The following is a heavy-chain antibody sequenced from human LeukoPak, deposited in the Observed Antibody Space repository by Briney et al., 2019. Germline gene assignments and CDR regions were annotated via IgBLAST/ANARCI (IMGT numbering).Heavy chain of an antibody. CDR2: IYSSGST. V-gene: IGHV4-61*02. D-gene: IGHD3-9*01. Sequence: SSETLSLTCTVSGGSISSGNYYWSWIRQPAGKGLEWIGRIYSSGSTNYNPSLKSRVTISLDTSKNQFSLKLSSVTAADTAVYYCARQYSDVLTGYHRGELYWYFDLWGRGTLVTVSS. CDR3: ARQYSDVLTGYHRGELYWYFDL. J-gene: IGHJ2*01. CDR1: GGSISSGNYY.